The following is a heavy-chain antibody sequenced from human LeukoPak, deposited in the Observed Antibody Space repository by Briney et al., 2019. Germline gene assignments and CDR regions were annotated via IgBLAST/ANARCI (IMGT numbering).Heavy chain of an antibody. V-gene: IGHV4-59*01. J-gene: IGHJ4*02. D-gene: IGHD6-13*01. CDR1: GGSISNYW. Sequence: SETLSLTCTVSGGSISNYWWSWIRQPPGKGLEWIGYVFVSGGTNYNPSLKSRVTISVDTSKKQFSLKLSSETAADTAVYYCARGYSSSWNYFVYWGQGTLVTVSS. CDR2: VFVSGGT. CDR3: ARGYSSSWNYFVY.